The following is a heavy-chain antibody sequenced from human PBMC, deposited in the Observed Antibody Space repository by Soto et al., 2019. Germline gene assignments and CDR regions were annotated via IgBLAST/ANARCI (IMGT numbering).Heavy chain of an antibody. CDR3: ANNGDYYYYGMDV. V-gene: IGHV1-3*01. CDR2: INAGNGKT. J-gene: IGHJ6*02. D-gene: IGHD4-17*01. CDR1: GYTFSNYA. Sequence: ASVKVSCKASGYTFSNYATHWVRQAPGQGLEWMGWINAGNGKTKYSQNFQGRVTITRDTSASTAYMELSSLRSEDTAVYYCANNGDYYYYGMDVWGQGTTVTVSS.